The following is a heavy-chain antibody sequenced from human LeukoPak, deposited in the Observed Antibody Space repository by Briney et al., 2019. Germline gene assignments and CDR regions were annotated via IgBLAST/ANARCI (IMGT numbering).Heavy chain of an antibody. Sequence: SETLSLTCTVSGGSISSGGYYWSWIRQPPGKGLEWIGYICYSGSTSYNPSLKSRVTISVDTSKNQFSLKLSSVTAADTAVYYCAREYHYYDNSGYYSDAFDIWGQGTMVTVSS. D-gene: IGHD3-22*01. J-gene: IGHJ3*02. CDR2: ICYSGST. CDR3: AREYHYYDNSGYYSDAFDI. CDR1: GGSISSGGYY. V-gene: IGHV4-61*08.